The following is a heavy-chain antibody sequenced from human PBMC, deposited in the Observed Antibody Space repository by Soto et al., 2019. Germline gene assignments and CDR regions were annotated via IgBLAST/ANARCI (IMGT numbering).Heavy chain of an antibody. CDR2: INGYNGDI. V-gene: IGHV1-18*01. D-gene: IGHD3-10*01. CDR3: TREGSAPYYYYGMDA. J-gene: IGHJ6*02. CDR1: GYTFTNYG. Sequence: ASVKVSCKASGYTFTNYGLSWLRQAPGQGLEWMGWINGYNGDITYAQNLQGRVIMTADTSTSTAYMELRSLRSDDTAIYYCTREGSAPYYYYGMDAWGQGTTVTVSS.